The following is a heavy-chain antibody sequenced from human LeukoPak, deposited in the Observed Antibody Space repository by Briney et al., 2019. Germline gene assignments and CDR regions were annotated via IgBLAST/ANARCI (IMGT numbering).Heavy chain of an antibody. Sequence: SETPSLTCTVSGGSISSYYWSWIRQSAGKGLEWIGRIYASGSTNYSPSLKSRVTMSVDTSKNQFSLKLSSVTAADTAVYYCARDGPGYCSGGSCESDAFDIWGQGTMVTVSS. J-gene: IGHJ3*02. CDR1: GGSISSYY. V-gene: IGHV4-4*07. D-gene: IGHD2-15*01. CDR2: IYASGST. CDR3: ARDGPGYCSGGSCESDAFDI.